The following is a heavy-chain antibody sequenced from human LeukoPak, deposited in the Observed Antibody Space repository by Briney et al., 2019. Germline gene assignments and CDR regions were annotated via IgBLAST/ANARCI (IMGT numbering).Heavy chain of an antibody. V-gene: IGHV1-2*02. CDR2: INPNSGGT. CDR1: GYTFTGYY. Sequence: ASVKVSCKASGYTFTGYYMHWVRQAPGQGLEWMGWINPNSGGTNYAQKFQGRVTMTRDTSISTAYMELSRLRSDDTAVYYCARAGFRGYVFPYYYYMDVWGKGTTVTVSS. J-gene: IGHJ6*03. D-gene: IGHD1-1*01. CDR3: ARAGFRGYVFPYYYYMDV.